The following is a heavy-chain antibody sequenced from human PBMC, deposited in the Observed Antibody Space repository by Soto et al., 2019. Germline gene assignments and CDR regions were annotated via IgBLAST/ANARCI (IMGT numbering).Heavy chain of an antibody. CDR3: ARGFLRVATPNAAFDI. Sequence: SETLSLTCAVYGGSFSGYYWSWIRQPPGKGLEWIGEINHSGSTNYNPSLKSRVTISVDTSKNQFSLKLSSVTAADTAVYYCARGFLRVATPNAAFDIWGQGTMVTVSS. D-gene: IGHD5-12*01. CDR1: GGSFSGYY. CDR2: INHSGST. V-gene: IGHV4-34*01. J-gene: IGHJ3*02.